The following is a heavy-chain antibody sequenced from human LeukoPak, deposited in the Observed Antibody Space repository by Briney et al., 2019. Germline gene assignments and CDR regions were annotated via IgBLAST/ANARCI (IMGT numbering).Heavy chain of an antibody. CDR1: GGSFSGYY. J-gene: IGHJ4*02. V-gene: IGHV4-34*01. D-gene: IGHD3-22*01. Sequence: SETLSLTCAVYGGSFSGYYWSWIRQLPGKGLEWIGEINHSGSTNYNPSLKSRVTISVDTSKNQFSLKLSSVTAADTAVYYCARGSAYYYDSSAKNWGQGTLVTVSS. CDR3: ARGSAYYYDSSAKN. CDR2: INHSGST.